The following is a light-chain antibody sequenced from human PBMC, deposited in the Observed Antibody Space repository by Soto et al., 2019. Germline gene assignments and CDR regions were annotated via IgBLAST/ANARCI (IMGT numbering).Light chain of an antibody. J-gene: IGLJ1*01. CDR2: GVS. Sequence: QSALAQPASVSGSPGQSITISCTGTISDVGSYNYVSWYQQYPGKAPKLMIYGVSTRPSGVSDRFSGSKSGNTASLTISGLRAEDEADYYCGSYTTSSNYVFGTGTKVTVL. V-gene: IGLV2-14*03. CDR3: GSYTTSSNYV. CDR1: ISDVGSYNY.